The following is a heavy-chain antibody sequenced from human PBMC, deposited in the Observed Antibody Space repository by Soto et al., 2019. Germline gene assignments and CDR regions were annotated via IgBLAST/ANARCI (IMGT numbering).Heavy chain of an antibody. CDR2: ISGSGGST. CDR3: AKDASSGITAFDL. J-gene: IGHJ2*01. V-gene: IGHV3-23*04. Sequence: DVRLVESGGGLIEPGESLRLSCAASGFTFSSYAWSWVRQAPGKGLEWVSAISGSGGSTYYADSVKGRFTISRDNSKNTLYLQMNSLRDEDTALYYCAKDASSGITAFDLWGRGTLCTASS. CDR1: GFTFSSYA. D-gene: IGHD3-3*01.